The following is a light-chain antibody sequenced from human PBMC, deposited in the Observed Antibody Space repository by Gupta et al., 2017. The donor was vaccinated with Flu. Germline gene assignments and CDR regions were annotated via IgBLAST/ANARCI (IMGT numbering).Light chain of an antibody. V-gene: IGKV1-16*02. Sequence: DIQLTQSPPSLSASVGDRVAISCRASQDIASYLAWFQQKPGTAPKSLIYGASSLLSGVPSKFSGRGSVTDFTLTISSLQPEDFGTYYCQQYGTYPLTFGGGTKVEI. J-gene: IGKJ4*01. CDR2: GAS. CDR1: QDIASY. CDR3: QQYGTYPLT.